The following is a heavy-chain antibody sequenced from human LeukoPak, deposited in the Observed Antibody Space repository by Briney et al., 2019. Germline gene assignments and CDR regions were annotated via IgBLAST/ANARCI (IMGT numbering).Heavy chain of an antibody. V-gene: IGHV1-18*01. D-gene: IGHD6-13*01. CDR3: ASRPGSWSRGPAGAFDI. CDR1: GYTFTSYG. J-gene: IGHJ3*02. CDR2: ISAYNGNT. Sequence: ASVKVSCKASGYTFTSYGISWVRQAPGQGLEWMGWISAYNGNTNYAQKLQGRVTMTTDTSTSTAYMELRSLRSDDTAVYYCASRPGSWSRGPAGAFDIWGQGTMVTVSS.